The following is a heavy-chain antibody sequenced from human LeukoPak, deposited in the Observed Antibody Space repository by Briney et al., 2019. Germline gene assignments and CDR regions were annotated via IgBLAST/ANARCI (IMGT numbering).Heavy chain of an antibody. CDR2: FDPEDGET. D-gene: IGHD5-24*01. Sequence: ASVKVSCKVSGYTLTELSMHWVRQAPGKGLEWMGGFDPEDGETIYAQKFQGRVTMTEDTSTDTAYKELSSLRSEDTAVYYCATSMATWYYFDYWGQGTLVTVSS. J-gene: IGHJ4*02. CDR3: ATSMATWYYFDY. CDR1: GYTLTELS. V-gene: IGHV1-24*01.